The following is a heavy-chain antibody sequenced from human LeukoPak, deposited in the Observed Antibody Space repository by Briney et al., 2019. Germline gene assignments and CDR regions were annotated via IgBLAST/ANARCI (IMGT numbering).Heavy chain of an antibody. CDR3: SRGLSSREDY. V-gene: IGHV3-74*01. D-gene: IGHD2-15*01. Sequence: GGSLRLSCAASGFTFSSYGMHWVRQAQGKGLVWVSRINSDGSTINYADSVKGRFTISRDNAKDTVYLQMNSLRAEDTAVYYCSRGLSSREDYWGQGTLVTVSS. J-gene: IGHJ4*02. CDR2: INSDGSTI. CDR1: GFTFSSYG.